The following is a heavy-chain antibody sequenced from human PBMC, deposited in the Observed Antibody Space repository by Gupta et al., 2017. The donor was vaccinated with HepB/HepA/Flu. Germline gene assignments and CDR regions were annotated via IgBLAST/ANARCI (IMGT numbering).Heavy chain of an antibody. V-gene: IGHV3-30*18. J-gene: IGHJ3*02. CDR1: GFPFRSYG. D-gene: IGHD3-22*01. CDR3: AKGQPQNMRVVVDAAFDI. Sequence: QVQLVESGGGVVQPGRSLRLSCAASGFPFRSYGMHWVRQAPGKGLEWVAVISYDGSNKYYADSVKGRVTISRDNSKNTLDLQMNSLRAEETAVYYCAKGQPQNMRVVVDAAFDIWGQGTMVTVSS. CDR2: ISYDGSNK.